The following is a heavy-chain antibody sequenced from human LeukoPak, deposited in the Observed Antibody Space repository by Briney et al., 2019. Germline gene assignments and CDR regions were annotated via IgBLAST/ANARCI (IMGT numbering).Heavy chain of an antibody. J-gene: IGHJ6*03. V-gene: IGHV3-7*01. CDR1: GFTFSNYW. D-gene: IGHD1-1*01. Sequence: GGSLRLSCAASGFTFSNYWMSWVRQAPGKGLEWVANIKQDGSEKYYVDSVKGRFTISRDNSKNTLYLQMNSLRAEDTAVYYCARTTRYYYMDVWGKGTTVTVSS. CDR3: ARTTRYYYMDV. CDR2: IKQDGSEK.